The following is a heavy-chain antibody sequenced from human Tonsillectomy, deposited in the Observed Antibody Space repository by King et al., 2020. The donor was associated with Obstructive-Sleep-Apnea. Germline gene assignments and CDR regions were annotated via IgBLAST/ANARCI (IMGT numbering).Heavy chain of an antibody. CDR3: ARSYCYDSSGPRGGYYFDY. V-gene: IGHV4-31*03. D-gene: IGHD3-22*01. CDR1: GGSISSAAYY. J-gene: IGHJ4*02. CDR2: IYYSGST. Sequence: VQPQESGPGLVKPSQTLSLTCTVSGGSISSAAYYWTWIRQHPGKGLEWIGYIYYSGSTYYNPSLKSRVTISVDTSKNQFSLKLSSVTAADTAVYYCARSYCYDSSGPRGGYYFDYWGQGTLVTVSS.